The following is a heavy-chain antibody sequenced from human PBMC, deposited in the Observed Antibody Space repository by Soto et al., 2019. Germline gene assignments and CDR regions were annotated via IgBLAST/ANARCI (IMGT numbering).Heavy chain of an antibody. CDR2: INAGNGNT. V-gene: IGHV1-3*01. CDR1: GYTFTSYA. J-gene: IGHJ4*02. CDR3: ARSIVVVTAADY. D-gene: IGHD2-21*02. Sequence: QVQLVQSGAEVKKPGASVKVSCKASGYTFTSYAMHWVRQAPGQRLEWMGWINAGNGNTKYSQKFQGRVTITRDTSASTADMELSSLRSEDTAVYYCARSIVVVTAADYGGQGTLVTVSS.